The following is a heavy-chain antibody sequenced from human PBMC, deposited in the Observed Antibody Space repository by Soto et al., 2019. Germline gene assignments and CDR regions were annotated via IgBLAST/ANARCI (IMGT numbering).Heavy chain of an antibody. J-gene: IGHJ6*02. Sequence: EVQLVESGGGLVKPGGSLRLSCEASGFTLTSYSMNWVRQASGKGLEWVSYISSSSSNIYYADSVKGRFTISRDNARNSLDLQMNSLRAEDTAVYYCVRERGLSSFYGMDVWGQGTTVTVSS. CDR3: VRERGLSSFYGMDV. V-gene: IGHV3-21*02. CDR2: ISSSSSNI. D-gene: IGHD3-10*01. CDR1: GFTLTSYS.